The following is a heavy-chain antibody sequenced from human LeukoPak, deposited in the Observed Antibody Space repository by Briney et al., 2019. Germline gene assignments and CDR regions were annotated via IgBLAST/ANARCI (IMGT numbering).Heavy chain of an antibody. CDR3: ARGRKELPYYYYMDV. CDR1: GGSISSSNW. V-gene: IGHV4-4*02. D-gene: IGHD1-26*01. CDR2: IYHSGST. Sequence: PSETLSLTCAVSGGSISSSNWWSWVRQPPGKGLEWIGEIYHSGSTNYNPSLKSRVTISVDKSKNQFSLKLSSVTAADTAVYYCARGRKELPYYYYMDVWGKGTTVTVSS. J-gene: IGHJ6*03.